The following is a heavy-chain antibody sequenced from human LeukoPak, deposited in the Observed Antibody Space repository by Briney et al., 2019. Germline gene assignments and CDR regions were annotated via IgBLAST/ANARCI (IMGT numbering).Heavy chain of an antibody. CDR3: ARDRYYDSSGYYQANWFDP. Sequence: ASVKVSCKASGYTFTSHGISWVRQAPGQGLEWMGWISAYNGDTNYAQKLQGRVTMTTDTSTSTAYMELRSLRSDDTAVYYCARDRYYDSSGYYQANWFDPWGQGTLVTVSS. D-gene: IGHD3-22*01. CDR1: GYTFTSHG. CDR2: ISAYNGDT. V-gene: IGHV1-18*01. J-gene: IGHJ5*02.